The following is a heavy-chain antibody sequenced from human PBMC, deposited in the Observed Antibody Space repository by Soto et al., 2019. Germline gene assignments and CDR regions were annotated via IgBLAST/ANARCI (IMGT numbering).Heavy chain of an antibody. Sequence: QVQLQESGPGLVKPSQTLSLTCTVSGGSISSGGYYWSWIRQHPGKGLEWIGYIYYSGSTYYNPSLKRRVTISVATSKHQFSLKLRSVTAADTAVYYCARWNWGVDIVATGHRRYFDLWGRGTLVTVSS. V-gene: IGHV4-31*03. CDR2: IYYSGST. D-gene: IGHD5-12*01. CDR3: ARWNWGVDIVATGHRRYFDL. CDR1: GGSISSGGYY. J-gene: IGHJ2*01.